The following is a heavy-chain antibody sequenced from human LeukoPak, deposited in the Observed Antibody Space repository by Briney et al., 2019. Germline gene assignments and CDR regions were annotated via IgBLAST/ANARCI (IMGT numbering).Heavy chain of an antibody. V-gene: IGHV4-59*01. J-gene: IGHJ1*01. D-gene: IGHD3-22*01. Sequence: QSSETLSLTCTVSGGSISSYYWSWIRQPPGKELEWIGYIYYSGSTNYNPSLKSRVTISVDTSKNQFSLKLSSVTAADTAVYYCARSHTYYYDSSGYRDFQHWGQGTLVTVSS. CDR3: ARSHTYYYDSSGYRDFQH. CDR1: GGSISSYY. CDR2: IYYSGST.